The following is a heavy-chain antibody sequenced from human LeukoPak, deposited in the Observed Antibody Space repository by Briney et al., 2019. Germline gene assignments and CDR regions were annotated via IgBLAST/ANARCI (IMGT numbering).Heavy chain of an antibody. J-gene: IGHJ4*02. V-gene: IGHV3-74*01. CDR2: VDNDGRGT. CDR1: GFTYSAYW. Sequence: PGGSLRLSCSASGFTYSAYWMHWVRQAPGRGLVWVSYVDNDGRGTAYVASVKGRFTISRDNAKNTVYLQMNSLRVDDTAVYYCARDGSGSIDLDHWGQGTLVTVSS. CDR3: ARDGSGSIDLDH. D-gene: IGHD3-3*01.